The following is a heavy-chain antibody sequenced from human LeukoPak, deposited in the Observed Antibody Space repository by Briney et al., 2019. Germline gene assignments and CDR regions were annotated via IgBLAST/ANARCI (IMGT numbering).Heavy chain of an antibody. CDR2: ISGSGGST. J-gene: IGHJ4*02. Sequence: PGGSLRLSCAASGFTFSTYAMSWVRQAPGKGLEWVSTISGSGGSTYYADSVKGRFTISRDNSKNTLCLQMNSLRAEDTAVYYCAKGKAVSYSSSWSDYWGQGTLVTVSS. CDR3: AKGKAVSYSSSWSDY. V-gene: IGHV3-23*01. CDR1: GFTFSTYA. D-gene: IGHD6-13*01.